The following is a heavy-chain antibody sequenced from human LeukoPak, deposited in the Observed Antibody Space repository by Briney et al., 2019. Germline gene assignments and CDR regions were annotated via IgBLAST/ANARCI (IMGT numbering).Heavy chain of an antibody. V-gene: IGHV3-48*03. D-gene: IGHD6-6*01. J-gene: IGHJ4*02. CDR2: ISSSGSTI. CDR1: GFTFSSYE. Sequence: GGSLRLSCAASGFTFSSYEMNWVRQAPGKGLEWVSYISSSGSTIYYADSVKGRFTISRDNAKNSLYLQMNSLRAEDTAVYYCARDRPLKPGRVTSGGQGTLVTVSS. CDR3: ARDRPLKPGRVTS.